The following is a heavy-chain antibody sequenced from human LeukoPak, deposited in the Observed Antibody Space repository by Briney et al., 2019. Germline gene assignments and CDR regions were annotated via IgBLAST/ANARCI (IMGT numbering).Heavy chain of an antibody. CDR2: IYSGGST. Sequence: GGSLRLSCAASGFTFSSYAMSWVRQAPGKGLEWASVIYSGGSTYYADSVKGRFTISRHNSKNTLYLQMNSLRAEDTAVYYCASGRDGYSPWGGWGQGTLVTVSS. V-gene: IGHV3-53*04. CDR3: ASGRDGYSPWGG. CDR1: GFTFSSYA. J-gene: IGHJ4*02. D-gene: IGHD5-24*01.